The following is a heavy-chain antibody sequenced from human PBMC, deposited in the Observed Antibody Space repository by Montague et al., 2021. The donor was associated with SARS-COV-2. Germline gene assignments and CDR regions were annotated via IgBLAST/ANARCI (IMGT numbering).Heavy chain of an antibody. Sequence: SETLSLTCTVSGGSISSYYWSWIRQPPGKGLEWIGTVYYSGSTNYNPSLKSRVTMPVDTSENQFSLELRSVTAADTAVYYCARLGFVELWLNLGWFDPWGQGTLVTVSS. CDR1: GGSISSYY. D-gene: IGHD3-16*02. CDR3: ARLGFVELWLNLGWFDP. V-gene: IGHV4-59*08. J-gene: IGHJ5*02. CDR2: VYYSGST.